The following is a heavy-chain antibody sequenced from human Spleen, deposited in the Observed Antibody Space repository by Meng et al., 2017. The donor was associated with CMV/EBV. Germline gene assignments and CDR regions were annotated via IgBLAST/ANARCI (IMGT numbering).Heavy chain of an antibody. CDR3: TRGPFSPPGWFDP. Sequence: CKAYDDSFSSYAIMSVRQGPGPGLEWMGAITPSLGVANSAPNFQDRVTITADKSTTTVYMELNNLKSGDTAIYYCTRGPFSPPGWFDPWGQGTLVTVSS. CDR1: DDSFSSYA. CDR2: ITPSLGVA. J-gene: IGHJ5*02. V-gene: IGHV1-69*10.